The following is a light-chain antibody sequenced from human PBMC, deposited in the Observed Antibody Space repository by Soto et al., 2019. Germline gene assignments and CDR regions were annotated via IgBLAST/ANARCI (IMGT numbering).Light chain of an antibody. Sequence: QSALTQPASVSGSPGQSLTISCTGTSSDVGGYNYVSWYQQYPGKAPKLMIYDVSNRPSGVSNRFSGSKSGNTASLTISGLQAEDEADYYCSSYTSSNTMVFGGGTKVTVL. V-gene: IGLV2-14*01. CDR1: SSDVGGYNY. J-gene: IGLJ2*01. CDR3: SSYTSSNTMV. CDR2: DVS.